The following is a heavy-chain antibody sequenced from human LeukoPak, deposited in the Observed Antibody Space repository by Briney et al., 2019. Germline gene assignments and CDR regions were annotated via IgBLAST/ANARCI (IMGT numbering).Heavy chain of an antibody. CDR2: ISAYNGDT. J-gene: IGHJ4*02. V-gene: IGHV1-18*01. CDR3: ARDRNGITASPAFDF. Sequence: ASVKVSCKASGYTFTSYGISWVRQAPGQGLEWMGWISAYNGDTNYAQKLQGGVTMTTDTSTRTAYLEVRSLRSDDTAVYYCARDRNGITASPAFDFWGQGTLVTVSS. CDR1: GYTFTSYG. D-gene: IGHD6-13*01.